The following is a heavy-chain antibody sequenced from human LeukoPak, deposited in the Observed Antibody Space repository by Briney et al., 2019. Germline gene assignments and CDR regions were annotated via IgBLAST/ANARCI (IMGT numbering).Heavy chain of an antibody. V-gene: IGHV3-30*02. J-gene: IGHJ4*02. Sequence: GVSLRLFCAASRLTLSSYGMNWVSQPPGRGRVWVAFLRYDGNTAFYEDSVKGRFTISRDSSKNTLYLQMNSVTPADTAIYYCAKDPYGGTYPSYFDYWGQGTLVTVSS. CDR1: RLTLSSYG. CDR3: AKDPYGGTYPSYFDY. CDR2: LRYDGNTA. D-gene: IGHD1-26*01.